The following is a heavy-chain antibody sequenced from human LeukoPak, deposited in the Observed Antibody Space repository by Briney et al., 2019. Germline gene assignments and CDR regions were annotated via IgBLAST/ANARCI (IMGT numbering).Heavy chain of an antibody. D-gene: IGHD3-10*01. CDR1: GFTFSSYA. CDR2: ISGSGGST. V-gene: IGHV3-23*01. CDR3: AKDGSGRNYFDY. J-gene: IGHJ4*02. Sequence: GGSLRLSCAASGFTFSSYAMSWVRQAPGKGLEWVSAISGSGGSTYYADSVKGRFTISRDNSKNTLYLQMDSLRAEDTAVFYCAKDGSGRNYFDYWGQGTLVTVSS.